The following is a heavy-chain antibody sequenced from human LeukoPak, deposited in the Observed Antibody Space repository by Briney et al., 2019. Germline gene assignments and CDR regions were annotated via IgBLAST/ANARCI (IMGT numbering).Heavy chain of an antibody. Sequence: PGGSLRLSRAASGFAFSNYGMHWVRQAPGKGLEWVADIWHDGSNKYYADSVKGRFTISRDNSKNTLYLQMNSLRAEDTAVYYCANNFDYWGQGTLVTVSS. CDR1: GFAFSNYG. CDR3: ANNFDY. V-gene: IGHV3-33*06. CDR2: IWHDGSNK. J-gene: IGHJ4*02.